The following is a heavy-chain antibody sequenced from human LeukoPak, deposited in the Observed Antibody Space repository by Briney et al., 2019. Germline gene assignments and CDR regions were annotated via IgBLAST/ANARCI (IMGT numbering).Heavy chain of an antibody. Sequence: PSETLSLTCTVSGGSMSGYFWSWIRQPPGKGLEWIGYIYYSGSTNYNPSLKSRVTISVDTSKNQFSLKLSSVTAADTAVYYCARVCGGDCYPLGFDPWGQGTLVTVSS. J-gene: IGHJ5*02. CDR1: GGSMSGYF. CDR2: IYYSGST. V-gene: IGHV4-59*01. D-gene: IGHD2-21*02. CDR3: ARVCGGDCYPLGFDP.